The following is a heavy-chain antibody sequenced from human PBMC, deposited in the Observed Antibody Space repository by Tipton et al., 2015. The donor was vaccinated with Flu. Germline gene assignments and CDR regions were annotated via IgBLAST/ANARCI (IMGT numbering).Heavy chain of an antibody. CDR2: INHSGST. V-gene: IGHV4-34*01. CDR3: ARGGGFDP. CDR1: GGSFSGYY. Sequence: TLSLTCAVYGGSFSGYYWSWIRQPPGKGLEWIGEINHSGSTNYNPSLKSRVTISVDTSKNQFSLKLSSVTAEDTAVYYCARGGGFDPWGQGTLVTVSS. J-gene: IGHJ5*02. D-gene: IGHD3-16*01.